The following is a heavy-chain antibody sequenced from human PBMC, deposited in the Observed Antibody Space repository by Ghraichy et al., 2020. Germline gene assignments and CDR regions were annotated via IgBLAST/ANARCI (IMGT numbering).Heavy chain of an antibody. V-gene: IGHV3-7*05. CDR2: INQDGSDK. Sequence: ETLRLSCTASGFTFSGYWMGWVRQAPGKGLEWVANINQDGSDKYYVDSVKDRFIISRDNAKNSLYLQMKSLRVDDTAVYYCARDTYFSSDYWGQGTLVAVSS. J-gene: IGHJ4*02. CDR1: GFTFSGYW. D-gene: IGHD6-6*01. CDR3: ARDTYFSSDY.